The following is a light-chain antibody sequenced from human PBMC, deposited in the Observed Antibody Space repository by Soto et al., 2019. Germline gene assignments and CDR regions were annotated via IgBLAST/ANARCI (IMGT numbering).Light chain of an antibody. Sequence: DIQMTQSPSTLSASVGDRVTITCRASQSISSWLAWYQQKPGKAPKLLIYAASTLQGGVPSRFSGSGSGTDFTLTISCLQSEDFATYYCQQYYSYPWTFGQGTKVDI. V-gene: IGKV1-5*01. CDR1: QSISSW. CDR3: QQYYSYPWT. CDR2: AAS. J-gene: IGKJ1*01.